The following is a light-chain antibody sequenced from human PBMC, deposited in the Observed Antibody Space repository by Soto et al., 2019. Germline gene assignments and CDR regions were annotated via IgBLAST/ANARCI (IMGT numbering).Light chain of an antibody. CDR1: QSVSSTY. V-gene: IGKV3-20*01. CDR3: QQYGSSPPLYT. Sequence: EIVLTQSPGTLSLSPGERATLSCRASQSVSSTYLAWYQQKPGQAPRLLIYGASSRATGIPDRFSGSGSGTDFTLIISRLEPEDFAVYYCQQYGSSPPLYTFCQGTKLEI. J-gene: IGKJ2*01. CDR2: GAS.